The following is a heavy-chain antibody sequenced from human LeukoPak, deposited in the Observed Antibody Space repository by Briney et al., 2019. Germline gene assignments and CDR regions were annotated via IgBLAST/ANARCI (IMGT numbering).Heavy chain of an antibody. J-gene: IGHJ5*02. CDR1: GFTFSSYG. CDR3: ARARGTCTNGVCYTEWFDP. V-gene: IGHV3-33*01. D-gene: IGHD2-8*01. Sequence: GGSLRLSCAASGFTFSSYGMHWVRQAPGKGLEWVAVIWYDGSNKYYADSVKGRFTISRDNSKNTLYLQMNSLRAEDTAVYYCARARGTCTNGVCYTEWFDPWGQGTLVTVSS. CDR2: IWYDGSNK.